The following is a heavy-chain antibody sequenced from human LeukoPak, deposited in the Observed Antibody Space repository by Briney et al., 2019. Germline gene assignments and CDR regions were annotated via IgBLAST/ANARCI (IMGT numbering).Heavy chain of an antibody. CDR3: ARDATLDIVVVPAAHQWYMDV. Sequence: GASVKVSCKASGYTFTSYGISWVRQAPGQGLEWMGWISAYNGNTNYAQKFQGRVTMTTDTSTSTAYMEVRSLRSDDTAVYYCARDATLDIVVVPAAHQWYMDVWGKGTTVTVSS. V-gene: IGHV1-18*01. CDR2: ISAYNGNT. D-gene: IGHD2-2*01. CDR1: GYTFTSYG. J-gene: IGHJ6*03.